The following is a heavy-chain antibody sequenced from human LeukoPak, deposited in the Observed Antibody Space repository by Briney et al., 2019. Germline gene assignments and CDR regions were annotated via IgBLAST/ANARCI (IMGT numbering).Heavy chain of an antibody. CDR1: GYSISSGYY. J-gene: IGHJ4*02. Sequence: SETLSLTCTVSGYSISSGYYWGWIRQPPGKGLEWIGSIYHSGSTYYNPSPKSRVTISVDTSKNQFSLKLSSVTAADTAVYYCASYSSGWYHVFDYWGQGTLVTVSS. D-gene: IGHD6-19*01. CDR2: IYHSGST. V-gene: IGHV4-38-2*02. CDR3: ASYSSGWYHVFDY.